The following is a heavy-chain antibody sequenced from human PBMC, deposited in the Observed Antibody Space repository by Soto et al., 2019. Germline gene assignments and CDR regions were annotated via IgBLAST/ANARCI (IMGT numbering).Heavy chain of an antibody. CDR2: ISWNSGNI. Sequence: EVQLVESGGGLVQPGGSLRLSCAASGFTFDNYAMHWVRQAPGKGLEWVSGISWNSGNIGYADSVKGRFTIARDNAKTSLYLEMNSLRAEDTALYYCAKSLKIFGLATTRSGPLDSWGQGALVTVSS. CDR3: AKSLKIFGLATTRSGPLDS. D-gene: IGHD3-3*01. V-gene: IGHV3-9*01. J-gene: IGHJ4*02. CDR1: GFTFDNYA.